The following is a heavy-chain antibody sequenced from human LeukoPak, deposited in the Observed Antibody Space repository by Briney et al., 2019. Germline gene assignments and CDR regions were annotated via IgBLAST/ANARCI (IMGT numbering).Heavy chain of an antibody. CDR1: GFTFSSYSMN. CDR2: ISYSGSI. J-gene: IGHJ4*02. CDR3: ARHSHFVAVAGRGDFDH. V-gene: IGHV4-59*08. D-gene: IGHD6-19*01. Sequence: GSLRLSCAASGFTFSSYSMNWVRQPPGKGLEWIGTISYSGSINYNPPLKSRVNISVDTSKNHLSLKLSSVTAADTAVYYCARHSHFVAVAGRGDFDHWGQGTLVTVSS.